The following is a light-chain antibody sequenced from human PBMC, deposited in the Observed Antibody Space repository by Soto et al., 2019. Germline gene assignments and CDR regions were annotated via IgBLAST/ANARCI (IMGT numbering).Light chain of an antibody. CDR3: QQLNSYPLT. J-gene: IGKJ1*01. CDR2: AAS. CDR1: QGISSY. Sequence: DIQLTQSPSFLSASVGDRVTITCRASQGISSYLAWYQQKPGKAPKLLIYAASTLQSGVPSRFSGSGSGTEFTLTIRSLQPEDFATYSCQQLNSYPLTFGQGTKVEIK. V-gene: IGKV1-9*01.